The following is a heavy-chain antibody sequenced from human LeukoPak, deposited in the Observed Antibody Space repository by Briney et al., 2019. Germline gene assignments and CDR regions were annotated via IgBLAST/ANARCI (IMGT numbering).Heavy chain of an antibody. CDR2: INHSGST. J-gene: IGHJ5*02. CDR3: ARGPGYGSGSPFDP. V-gene: IGHV4-34*01. D-gene: IGHD3-10*01. CDR1: GGSFSGYY. Sequence: SETLSLTCAVYGGSFSGYYWSWIRQPPGKGLEWIGEINHSGSTNYNPSLKSRVTISVDTSKNQFSLKLSSVTAADTAVYYCARGPGYGSGSPFDPWGQGTLVTVSS.